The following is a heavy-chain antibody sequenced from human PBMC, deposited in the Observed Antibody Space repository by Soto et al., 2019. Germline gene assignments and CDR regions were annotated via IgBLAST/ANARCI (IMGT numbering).Heavy chain of an antibody. CDR1: GYTFTSYD. V-gene: IGHV1-8*01. J-gene: IGHJ6*03. CDR2: MNPNSGNT. Sequence: ASVKVSCKASGYTFTSYDINWVRQATGQGLEWMGWMNPNSGNTGYAQKFQGRVTMTRNTSISTAYMELSSLRSEDTAVYYCARCGWYGGYDWGSGLYYYTDVWGKGTTVTVSS. D-gene: IGHD5-12*01. CDR3: ARCGWYGGYDWGSGLYYYTDV.